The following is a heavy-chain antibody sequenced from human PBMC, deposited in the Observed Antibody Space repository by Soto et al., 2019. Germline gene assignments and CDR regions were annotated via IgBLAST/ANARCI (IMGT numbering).Heavy chain of an antibody. Sequence: QVQLVESGGGVLQPERSLRLSCAASGFTVSRIGMHWVRQAPGKGLEWVAIIWHDESQKYYADSVKGRFTISRDNSKNALYLQMNSLRAEDTAVYYCVRDWDDSSSFYWGQGTLVTVSP. D-gene: IGHD3-22*01. J-gene: IGHJ4*02. CDR2: IWHDESQK. CDR3: VRDWDDSSSFY. CDR1: GFTVSRIG. V-gene: IGHV3-33*01.